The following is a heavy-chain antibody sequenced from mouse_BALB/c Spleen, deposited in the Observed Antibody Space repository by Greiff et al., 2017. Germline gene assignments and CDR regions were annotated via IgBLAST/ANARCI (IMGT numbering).Heavy chain of an antibody. J-gene: IGHJ2*01. Sequence: DVMLVESGGGLVKLGGSLKLSCAASGFTFSSYYMSWVRQTPEKRLELVAAINSNGGSTYYPDTVKGRFTISRDNAKNTLYLQMSSLKSEDTALYYCARHYYGSSPYYFDYWGQGTTLTVSS. CDR3: ARHYYGSSPYYFDY. CDR2: INSNGGST. D-gene: IGHD1-1*01. CDR1: GFTFSSYY. V-gene: IGHV5-6-2*01.